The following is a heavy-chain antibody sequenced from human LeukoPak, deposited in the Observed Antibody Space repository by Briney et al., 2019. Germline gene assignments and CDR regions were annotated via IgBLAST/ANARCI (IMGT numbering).Heavy chain of an antibody. V-gene: IGHV4-39*07. CDR1: GGSISSSSYY. CDR3: ATLPIVATLGNDY. D-gene: IGHD5-12*01. CDR2: IYYSGST. Sequence: SETLSLTCTVSGGSISSSSYYWGWIRQPPGKGLEWIGSIYYSGSTYYNPSLKSRVTISVDTSKNQFSLKLSSVTAADTAVYYCATLPIVATLGNDYWGQGTLVTVSS. J-gene: IGHJ4*02.